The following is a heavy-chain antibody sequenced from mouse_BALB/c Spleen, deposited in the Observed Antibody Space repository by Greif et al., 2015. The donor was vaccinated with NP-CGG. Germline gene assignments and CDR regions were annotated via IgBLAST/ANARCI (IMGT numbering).Heavy chain of an antibody. CDR2: IYPGNVNT. V-gene: IGHV1S56*01. CDR1: GYTFTSYY. D-gene: IGHD1-1*01. Sequence: VKLMESGPELVKPGASVRISCKASGYTFTSYYIHWVKQRPGQGLEWIGWIYPGNVNTKYNEKFKGKATLTADKSSSTAYMQLSSLTSEDSAVYFCARTTTVVEDAMDYWGQGTSVTVSS. CDR3: ARTTTVVEDAMDY. J-gene: IGHJ4*01.